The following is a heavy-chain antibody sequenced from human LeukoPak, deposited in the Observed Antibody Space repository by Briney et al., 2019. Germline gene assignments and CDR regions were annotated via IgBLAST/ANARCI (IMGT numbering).Heavy chain of an antibody. Sequence: GGSLRFSCAASGFMFDDYGMSWVRQAPGKGLEWVSGINWNGGRTGYADSVKGRFTISRDNAKNCLYLQMNSLRAEDTALYYCARDYDYSDYPGYWGQGTLVTVSS. CDR3: ARDYDYSDYPGY. V-gene: IGHV3-20*04. J-gene: IGHJ4*02. CDR2: INWNGGRT. D-gene: IGHD4-11*01. CDR1: GFMFDDYG.